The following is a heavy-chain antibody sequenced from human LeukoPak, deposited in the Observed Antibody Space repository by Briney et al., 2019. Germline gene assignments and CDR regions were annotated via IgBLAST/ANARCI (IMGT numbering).Heavy chain of an antibody. V-gene: IGHV4-59*12. CDR2: IYYSGST. CDR3: ARGHNSARRDFDY. J-gene: IGHJ4*02. Sequence: SETLSLTCTVSGGSISSYYWSWIRQPPGKGLEWIGYIYYSGSTNYNPSLKSRVTISVDTSKNQFSLKLSSVTAADTAVYYCARGHNSARRDFDYWGQGTLVTVSS. CDR1: GGSISSYY. D-gene: IGHD4-23*01.